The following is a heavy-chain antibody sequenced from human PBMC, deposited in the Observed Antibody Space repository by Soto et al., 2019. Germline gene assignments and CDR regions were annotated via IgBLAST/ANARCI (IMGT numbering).Heavy chain of an antibody. Sequence: LSLTCTVSDGSISTYYWSWIRQPPGKGLEWIGYVYYTGSTNYNPSLKSRVTISVDTSKNQFSLKLSSVTAADTAVYYCARGSSSNWFDPWGQGTLVTVSS. CDR2: VYYTGST. CDR3: ARGSSSNWFDP. CDR1: DGSISTYY. J-gene: IGHJ5*02. V-gene: IGHV4-59*12.